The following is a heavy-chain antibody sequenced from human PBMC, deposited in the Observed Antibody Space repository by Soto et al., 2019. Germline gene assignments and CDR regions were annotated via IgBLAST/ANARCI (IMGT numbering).Heavy chain of an antibody. Sequence: QVQLQESGPGLVKPSGTLSLTCAASSGSIFTTNWWSWVRQSPGRGLQWIGDIYHSGSPKYNPSLKSRVSISIHNFNDRFLLNLTSVTAADTAVYYCVRKPDVATAKVGGGYVFDVWGQGTMVTVSS. CDR2: IYHSGSP. D-gene: IGHD3-16*01. CDR1: SGSIFTTNW. J-gene: IGHJ3*01. CDR3: VRKPDVATAKVGGGYVFDV. V-gene: IGHV4-4*02.